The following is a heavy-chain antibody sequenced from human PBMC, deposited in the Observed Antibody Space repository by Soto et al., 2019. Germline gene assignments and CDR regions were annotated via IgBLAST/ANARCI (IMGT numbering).Heavy chain of an antibody. CDR1: GFTFSSYW. D-gene: IGHD6-19*01. J-gene: IGHJ6*02. V-gene: IGHV3-74*01. Sequence: EVQLVESGGGLVQPGGSLRLSCAASGFTFSSYWMHWVRQAPGKGLVWVSRINSDGSSTSYADSVKGRFTISRDNAKNTLYLQMNSLRAEDTAVDYCARGSGWYDYYYYGMDVWGQGTTVTVSS. CDR2: INSDGSST. CDR3: ARGSGWYDYYYYGMDV.